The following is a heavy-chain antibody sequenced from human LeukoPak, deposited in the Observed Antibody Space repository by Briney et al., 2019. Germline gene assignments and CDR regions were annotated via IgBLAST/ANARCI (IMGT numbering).Heavy chain of an antibody. CDR1: GGTFSSYA. CDR2: IIPIFGTA. V-gene: IGHV1-69*13. CDR3: ARAYYDSSGYYHLDY. J-gene: IGHJ4*02. Sequence: ASVKVSCKASGGTFSSYAISWVRQAPGRGLEWMGGIIPIFGTANYAQKFQGRVTITADESTSTAYMELSSLRSEDTAVYYCARAYYDSSGYYHLDYWGQGTLVTVSS. D-gene: IGHD3-22*01.